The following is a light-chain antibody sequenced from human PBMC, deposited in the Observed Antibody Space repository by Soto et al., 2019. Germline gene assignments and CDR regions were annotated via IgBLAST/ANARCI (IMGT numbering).Light chain of an antibody. CDR2: DTS. J-gene: IGKJ5*01. Sequence: EIVLTQSPGTLSLSPGDRATLSCRASQSLSNSFIAWYQQKPGQAPRLLIYDTSSRATGIPDRFSGSGSGTDFTLTISRLEPGDFAVYYCQQRRSWQVTFGQGTRLE. V-gene: IGKV3D-20*02. CDR3: QQRRSWQVT. CDR1: QSLSNSF.